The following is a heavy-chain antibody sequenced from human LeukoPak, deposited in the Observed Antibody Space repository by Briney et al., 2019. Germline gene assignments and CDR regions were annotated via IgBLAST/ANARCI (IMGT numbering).Heavy chain of an antibody. CDR3: ATLGWLHSDY. D-gene: IGHD5-12*01. CDR1: GFTVGSNY. J-gene: IGHJ4*02. Sequence: GGSLRLSCAASGFTVGSNYMNWVRQTPGKGLEWVSVIYRGGVTYCADSVKGRFTISRDISKNTLYLQMNSLRVDDTAVYYCATLGWLHSDYWGQGILVTVSS. CDR2: IYRGGVT. V-gene: IGHV3-53*01.